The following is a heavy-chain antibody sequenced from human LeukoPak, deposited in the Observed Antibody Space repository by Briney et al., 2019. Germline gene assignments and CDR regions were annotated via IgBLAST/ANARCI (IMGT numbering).Heavy chain of an antibody. CDR3: ARDSIRQQLYYFDY. CDR1: GFTFSSYD. J-gene: IGHJ4*02. CDR2: IQYDGSTK. V-gene: IGHV3-30*02. D-gene: IGHD6-13*01. Sequence: GGSLRLSCAASGFTFSSYDMHWVRQAPGKGLEWVAFIQYDGSTKYYADSLKGRFTISRDNSKNTLYLQMNSLRTEDTAVYYCARDSIRQQLYYFDYWGQGTLVTVSS.